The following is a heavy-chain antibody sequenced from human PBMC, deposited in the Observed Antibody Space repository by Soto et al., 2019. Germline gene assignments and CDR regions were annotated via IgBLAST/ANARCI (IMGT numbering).Heavy chain of an antibody. J-gene: IGHJ4*02. V-gene: IGHV1-18*04. CDR2: ISAYNGNT. CDR1: GYTITRYG. D-gene: IGHD6-13*01. Sequence: ASVKVCCKAYGYTITRYGISWVRQAPGQGVERMGWISAYNGNTNYAQKLQGRVTMTTDTPTSTAYMELRSLRSHDTAVYYCARLVSLIAAAAWVWGQGTLVTVSS. CDR3: ARLVSLIAAAAWV.